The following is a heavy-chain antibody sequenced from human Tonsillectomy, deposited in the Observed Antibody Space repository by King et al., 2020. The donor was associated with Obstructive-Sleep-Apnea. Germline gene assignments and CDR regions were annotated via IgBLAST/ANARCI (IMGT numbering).Heavy chain of an antibody. D-gene: IGHD2-15*01. J-gene: IGHJ5*01. CDR2: LSNTGGTT. Sequence: VQLVESGGGLVQPGGSLRLSCAASGSTFSSYDISWVRQAPGKGLEWVSALSNTGGTTYYADSVKGRFTISRDNSKNTLYLQMNSLRAEDTAVYYCAKDMRFCSGGSCLLEKTWFASWGQGALVTVAS. V-gene: IGHV3-23*04. CDR1: GSTFSSYD. CDR3: AKDMRFCSGGSCLLEKTWFAS.